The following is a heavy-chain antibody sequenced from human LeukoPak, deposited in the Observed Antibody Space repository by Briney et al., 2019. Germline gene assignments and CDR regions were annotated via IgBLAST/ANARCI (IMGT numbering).Heavy chain of an antibody. Sequence: SETLSLTCVVSGGSISSTIYSWGWIRQPPGKGLEWIGNIYHSGSTYYNPSLESRVTISVDRSKNHFSLNLRSVTAADSAVYFCVRESGPTADDAFDIWGQGTMVTVSS. CDR1: GGSISSTIYS. D-gene: IGHD2-21*02. J-gene: IGHJ3*02. CDR2: IYHSGST. CDR3: VRESGPTADDAFDI. V-gene: IGHV4-30-2*01.